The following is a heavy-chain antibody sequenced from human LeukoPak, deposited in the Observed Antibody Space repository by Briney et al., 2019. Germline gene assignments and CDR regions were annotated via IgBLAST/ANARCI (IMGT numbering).Heavy chain of an antibody. CDR1: GDSLNTYY. V-gene: IGHV4-59*08. CDR3: ATYKENKVATRGFDY. CDR2: IYYSGHT. J-gene: IGHJ4*02. Sequence: PSETLSLTCAVSGDSLNTYYWNRIRQTPGKGLEWIGYIYYSGHTDYNPSLKSRVTISVDTSKNQFSLSLRSVTAADTAVYFCATYKENKVATRGFDYWGQGTLVTVSS. D-gene: IGHD5-12*01.